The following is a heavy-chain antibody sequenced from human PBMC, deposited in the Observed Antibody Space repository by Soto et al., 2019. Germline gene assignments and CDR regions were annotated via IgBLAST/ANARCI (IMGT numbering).Heavy chain of an antibody. CDR2: IWYDGSNK. CDR1: GFTFSSYG. CDR3: ARAWQTGSRSPPPTHHFAGMHV. Sequence: PGGSLRLSCAASGFTFSSYGMHWVRQAPGKGLEGVAVIWYDGSNKYYADSVKGRFTISRDNSKNTLYLQMNSLRAEDTAVYYCARAWQTGSRSPPPTHHFAGMHVWGPGTTLDVSS. J-gene: IGHJ6*01. V-gene: IGHV3-33*01. D-gene: IGHD2-15*01.